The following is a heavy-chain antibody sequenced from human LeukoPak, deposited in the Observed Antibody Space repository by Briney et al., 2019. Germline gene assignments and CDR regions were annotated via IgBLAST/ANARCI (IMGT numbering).Heavy chain of an antibody. CDR3: ARWGNDYSQFDS. Sequence: GGSLRLSCAATGFTFNNYAMTWVRQAPGKGLEWVSVVSGSGDNTNYADSVKGRFTISRDNSKNTLFLQMNSLRTEDTAVYFCARWGNDYSQFDSWGQGTLVTVS. V-gene: IGHV3-23*01. CDR2: VSGSGDNT. J-gene: IGHJ4*02. CDR1: GFTFNNYA. D-gene: IGHD4-11*01.